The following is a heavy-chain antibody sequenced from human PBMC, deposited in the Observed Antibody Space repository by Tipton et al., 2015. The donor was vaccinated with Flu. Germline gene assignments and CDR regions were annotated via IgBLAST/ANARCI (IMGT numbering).Heavy chain of an antibody. CDR2: IPGSGDST. CDR3: AKWVRFYDSDGYYFLDS. D-gene: IGHD3-22*01. CDR1: GFSFSTYA. Sequence: GSLRLSCAASGFSFSTYAMTWVRQAPGRGLEWISTIPGSGDSTHYADSVKGRFTISRDNSKNMVFLQMNNLRADDTAVYFCAKWVRFYDSDGYYFLDSWDQGALVTVS. V-gene: IGHV3-23*01. J-gene: IGHJ4*02.